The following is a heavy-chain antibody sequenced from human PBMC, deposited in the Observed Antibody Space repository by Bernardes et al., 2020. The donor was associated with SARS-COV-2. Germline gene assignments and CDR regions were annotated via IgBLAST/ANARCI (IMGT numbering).Heavy chain of an antibody. D-gene: IGHD5-12*01. CDR1: GGSLSGNF. V-gene: IGHV4-34*01. Sequence: SETLSLTCAVFGGSLSGNFWSWIRQSPEKGLEWIGEIKHTGTTNYNPSLKSRVTISVDMSNNQFSLKLISVTAADTAVYYCARGGGYVGNPRHRALDVWGQGTMVTVSS. J-gene: IGHJ3*01. CDR2: IKHTGTT. CDR3: ARGGGYVGNPRHRALDV.